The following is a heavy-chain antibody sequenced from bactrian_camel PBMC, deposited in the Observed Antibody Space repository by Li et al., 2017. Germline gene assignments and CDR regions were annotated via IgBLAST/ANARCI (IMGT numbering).Heavy chain of an antibody. J-gene: IGHJ4*01. CDR2: IGSDGRP. V-gene: IGHV3S55*01. Sequence: HVQLVESGGGSVQAGGSLTLSCVAPGIYAGRGAYCMAWFRQVPGREREGVAAIGSDGRPVYAEFARGRFTASQDNAKDTLYLQMNSLRPEDTAMYYCAADSVGRCRARGWVERPSVAAYDYWGQGTQVTVS. CDR1: GIYAGRGA. D-gene: IGHD5*01. CDR3: AADSVGRCRARGWVERPSVAAYDY.